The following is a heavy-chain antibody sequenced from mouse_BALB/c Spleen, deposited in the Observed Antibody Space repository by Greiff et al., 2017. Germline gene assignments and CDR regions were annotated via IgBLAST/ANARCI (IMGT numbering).Heavy chain of an antibody. Sequence: EVQLQQSGPGLVKPSQSLSLTCSVTGYSITSGYYWNWIRQFPGNKLEWMGYISYDGSNNYNPSLKNRISITRDTSKNQFFLKLNSVTTEDTATYYCAREDRYDDYFDYWGQGTTLTVSS. J-gene: IGHJ2*01. V-gene: IGHV3-6*02. D-gene: IGHD2-14*01. CDR3: AREDRYDDYFDY. CDR1: GYSITSGYY. CDR2: ISYDGSN.